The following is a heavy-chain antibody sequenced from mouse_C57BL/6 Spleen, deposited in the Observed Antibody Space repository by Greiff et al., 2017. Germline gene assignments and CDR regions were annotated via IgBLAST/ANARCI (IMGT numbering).Heavy chain of an antibody. J-gene: IGHJ2*01. Sequence: EVKLVESGGGLVQPGGSLSLSCAASGFTFTDYYMSWVRQPPGKALEWLGFIRNKANGYTTEYSASVKGRFTISRDNSQSILYLQMNALRAEDSATYYCARHYYGSIFDYWGQGTTLTVSS. V-gene: IGHV7-3*01. CDR2: IRNKANGYTT. D-gene: IGHD1-1*01. CDR1: GFTFTDYY. CDR3: ARHYYGSIFDY.